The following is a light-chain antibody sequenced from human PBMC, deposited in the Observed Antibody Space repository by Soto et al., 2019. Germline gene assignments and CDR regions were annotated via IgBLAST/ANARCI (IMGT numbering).Light chain of an antibody. J-gene: IGKJ4*01. CDR2: GVS. CDR1: QSVSSY. Sequence: EIVLTQSPGTLSLSPGERATLSCRASQSVSSYLAWYQQKPGQAPRLLIYGVSSRATGIPDRFSGSGSGTDFTLTISRLEPEDFAVYYCQQYVTSPLTFGGGTNVEIK. V-gene: IGKV3-20*01. CDR3: QQYVTSPLT.